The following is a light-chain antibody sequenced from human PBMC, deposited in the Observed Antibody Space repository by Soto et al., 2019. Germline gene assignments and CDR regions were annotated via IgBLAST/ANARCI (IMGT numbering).Light chain of an antibody. Sequence: DIQMTQSSSSLSASLGDRVTITCRASQGIGVYLAWFQQKPGKVPKLLIYAASALQSGVPSRFSGSGSGTDFTLTISSLQPGDIATYYCQKYNSAPLTFGGGTKVDIK. CDR1: QGIGVY. CDR3: QKYNSAPLT. J-gene: IGKJ4*01. V-gene: IGKV1-27*01. CDR2: AAS.